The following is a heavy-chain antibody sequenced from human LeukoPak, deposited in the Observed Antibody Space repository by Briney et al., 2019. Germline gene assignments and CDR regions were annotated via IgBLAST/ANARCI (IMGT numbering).Heavy chain of an antibody. J-gene: IGHJ4*02. CDR1: GYTFTGYY. V-gene: IGHV1-46*01. CDR2: INPSDGTT. CDR3: ARAPANKYDSRLPEDY. D-gene: IGHD3-22*01. Sequence: ASVKVSCKASGYTFTGYYIHCARQAPGQGLEWMGIINPSDGTTSYAQKFQGRVTMTRDASTSTVYMELSSLRSEDTAVYYCARAPANKYDSRLPEDYWGQGTLVTVSS.